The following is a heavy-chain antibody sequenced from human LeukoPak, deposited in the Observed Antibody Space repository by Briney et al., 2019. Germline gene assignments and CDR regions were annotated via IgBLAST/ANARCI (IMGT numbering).Heavy chain of an antibody. Sequence: SETLSLTCAVYGGSFSGYYWSWIRQPPGKGLEWIGEINHSGSTNYNPSLKSRVTISVDTSKNQFSLKLSSVTAADTAVYYCARWQDGFDPWGQGTLVTVSS. J-gene: IGHJ5*02. D-gene: IGHD5-12*01. V-gene: IGHV4-34*01. CDR1: GGSFSGYY. CDR2: INHSGST. CDR3: ARWQDGFDP.